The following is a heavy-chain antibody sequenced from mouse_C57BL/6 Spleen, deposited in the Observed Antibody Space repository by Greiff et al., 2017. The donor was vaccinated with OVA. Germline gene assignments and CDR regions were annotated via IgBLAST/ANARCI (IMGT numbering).Heavy chain of an antibody. CDR2: LYPGSGST. V-gene: IGHV1-55*01. J-gene: IGHJ2*01. CDR3: ARSWDRFDY. CDR1: GYTFTSYW. Sequence: QVQLQQSGAELVKPGASVKMSCKASGYTFTSYWITWVKQRPGQGLEWIGDLYPGSGSTNYTEKFKSKATLTVDTSSSTAYMQLSSLTSEDSAVYYCARSWDRFDYWGQGTTLTVSS. D-gene: IGHD4-1*01.